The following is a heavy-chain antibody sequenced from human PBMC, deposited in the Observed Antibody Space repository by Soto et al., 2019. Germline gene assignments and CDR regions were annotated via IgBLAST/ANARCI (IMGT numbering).Heavy chain of an antibody. J-gene: IGHJ6*02. CDR1: GFTFSNYA. CDR3: AKDGGMYYYILTGLNPGYYYGMDA. V-gene: IGHV3-23*01. CDR2: IKDSGEST. D-gene: IGHD3-9*01. Sequence: PGGSLRLSCAASGFTFSNYAMHWVRQAPGKGLEWVSTIKDSGESTFYLDSVRGRFTISRDNSKNTLYLQVNSLRVEDTAVYYCAKDGGMYYYILTGLNPGYYYGMDAWGQGTTVTVSS.